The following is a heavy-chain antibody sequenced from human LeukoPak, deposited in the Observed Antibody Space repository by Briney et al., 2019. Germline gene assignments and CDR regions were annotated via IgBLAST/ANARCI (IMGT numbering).Heavy chain of an antibody. D-gene: IGHD3-22*01. J-gene: IGHJ3*02. CDR2: ISGSGTST. V-gene: IGHV3-23*01. CDR1: GFTFRSYA. Sequence: GGSLRLSCAAPGFTFRSYAMTWVRQAPGKGLEWVSGISGSGTSTYYADSVKGRFTISRDNSKNTLYLQVNSLSAADTAVYYCAKTKITLIVVANPNSGALDIWGQGTMVTVSS. CDR3: AKTKITLIVVANPNSGALDI.